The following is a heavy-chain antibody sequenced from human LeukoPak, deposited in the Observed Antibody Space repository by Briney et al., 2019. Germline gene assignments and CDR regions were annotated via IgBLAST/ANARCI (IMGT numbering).Heavy chain of an antibody. V-gene: IGHV1-24*01. D-gene: IGHD6-19*01. CDR3: ATGVIAVAGTFDY. CDR1: GYTLTELS. Sequence: GASVKVSCKVSGYTLTELSMHWVRQAPGKELEWMGGFDPEDGETIYAQKFQGRVTMTEDTSTDTAYMELSSLRSEDTAVYYCATGVIAVAGTFDYWGQGTLVTVSS. J-gene: IGHJ4*02. CDR2: FDPEDGET.